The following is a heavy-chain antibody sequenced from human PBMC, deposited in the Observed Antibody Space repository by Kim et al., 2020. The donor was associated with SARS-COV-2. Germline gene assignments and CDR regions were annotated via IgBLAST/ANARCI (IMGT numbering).Heavy chain of an antibody. CDR3: VSCAWFAIHPEN. CDR2: ISQSWST. V-gene: IGHV4-4*02. Sequence: SETLSLTCAVSGGSISSINWWTWFRQPPGKGLEWVGEISQSWSTTYNPSLNGRATISMDKSKNQLYLQLTSVTAADTAVYYCVSCAWFAIHPENWGQGVLVTVTS. D-gene: IGHD3-10*01. J-gene: IGHJ4*02. CDR1: GGSISSINW.